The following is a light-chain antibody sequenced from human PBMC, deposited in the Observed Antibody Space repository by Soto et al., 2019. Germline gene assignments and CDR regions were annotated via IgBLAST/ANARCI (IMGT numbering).Light chain of an antibody. CDR3: QQDSSYSAG. CDR2: KAS. J-gene: IGKJ1*01. Sequence: DRKFSEGPPTLSSFVCSIFNTTFRASQTISSWLAWYQQKPGKAPKLLIYKASTLKSGVPSRFSGSGSGTEFTLTISSLQPDDFATYYCQQDSSYSAGFGQRTKVEIK. CDR1: QTISSW. V-gene: IGKV1-5*03.